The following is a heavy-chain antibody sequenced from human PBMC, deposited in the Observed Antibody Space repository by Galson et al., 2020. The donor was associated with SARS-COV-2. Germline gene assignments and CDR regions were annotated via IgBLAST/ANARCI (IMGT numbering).Heavy chain of an antibody. CDR1: GFSLSTSGVG. CDR2: IYWDDDQ. Sequence: KMSGPTLVKPTQTLTLTCTFSGFSLSTSGVGVAWIRQPPGKALEWLALIYWDDDQRYTPSLKSRLTITKDTSKNQVVLTMTNMDHADTATYYCAHSGGPDAIFGVFYRHGWFDPWGQGTLVTVSS. V-gene: IGHV2-5*02. J-gene: IGHJ5*02. CDR3: AHSGGPDAIFGVFYRHGWFDP. D-gene: IGHD3-3*01.